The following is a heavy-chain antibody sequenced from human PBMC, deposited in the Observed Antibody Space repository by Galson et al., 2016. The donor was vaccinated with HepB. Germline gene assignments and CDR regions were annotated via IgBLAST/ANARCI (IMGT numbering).Heavy chain of an antibody. CDR3: ATLRDFCSG. CDR2: IKSDGSNI. CDR1: GFTFSRHW. J-gene: IGHJ4*02. D-gene: IGHD3-3*01. Sequence: SLRLSCAASGFTFSRHWMYWVRQAPGQGLVWVSQIKSDGSNINYADSVKGRFTIYRDHADHTLYLQMNSLRGDDTALYSCATLRDFCSGWGQGTLVTVSP. V-gene: IGHV3-74*01.